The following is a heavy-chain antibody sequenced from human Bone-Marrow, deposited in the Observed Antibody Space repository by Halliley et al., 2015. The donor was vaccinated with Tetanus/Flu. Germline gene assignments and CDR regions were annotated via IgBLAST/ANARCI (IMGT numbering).Heavy chain of an antibody. CDR1: GGSISSSNYY. J-gene: IGHJ6*02. CDR2: ISDSGST. D-gene: IGHD6-19*01. V-gene: IGHV4-39*01. CDR3: ARGHRVSNGWGTYYNYGMDA. Sequence: TLSLTCTVSGGSISSSNYYWGWIRQPPGKGLEWIGSISDSGSTYYNPSLKSRLTISVDTSKNQFSLKLSSVSAADTAVYYCARGHRVSNGWGTYYNYGMDAWGQGTAVSVSS.